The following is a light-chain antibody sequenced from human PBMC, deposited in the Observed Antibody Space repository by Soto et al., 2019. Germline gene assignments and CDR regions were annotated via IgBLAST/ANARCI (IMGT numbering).Light chain of an antibody. J-gene: IGKJ4*01. CDR1: QNINTF. Sequence: EIVLTQSPATLSLSLGERATLSCRASQNINTFLVWYQQKPGQAPRLLIYDASKRATGIPDRFSGSGSGTDFTLTISSLAPEDFALYYCQQRLSWPRAFGGGTKVEIK. V-gene: IGKV3-11*01. CDR3: QQRLSWPRA. CDR2: DAS.